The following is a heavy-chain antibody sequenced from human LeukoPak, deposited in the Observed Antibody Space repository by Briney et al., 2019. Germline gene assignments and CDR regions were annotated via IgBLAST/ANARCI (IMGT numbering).Heavy chain of an antibody. Sequence: PGGSLRLSCAASGFTFSSYAMGWVRQAPGQGLEWVSAITASGGNTYYGDSVKGRFTISRDNSKNTLYLQVNSLRAEDAAVYYCAKGNGYSYDRYYFDYWGQGTLVTVSS. V-gene: IGHV3-23*01. CDR1: GFTFSSYA. J-gene: IGHJ4*02. CDR2: ITASGGNT. CDR3: AKGNGYSYDRYYFDY. D-gene: IGHD5-18*01.